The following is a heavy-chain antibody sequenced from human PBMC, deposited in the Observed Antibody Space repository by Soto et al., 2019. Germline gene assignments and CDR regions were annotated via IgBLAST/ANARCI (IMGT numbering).Heavy chain of an antibody. CDR3: ARELMGGSGSYYRYYYYGMDV. CDR1: GGSISSGDYY. Sequence: SETLSLTCTVSGGSISSGDYYWSWIRQPPGKGLEWIGYIYYSGSTYYNPSLKSRVTISVDTFKNQFSLKLSSVTAADTAVYYCARELMGGSGSYYRYYYYGMDVWGQGTTVTASS. CDR2: IYYSGST. V-gene: IGHV4-30-4*01. D-gene: IGHD3-10*01. J-gene: IGHJ6*02.